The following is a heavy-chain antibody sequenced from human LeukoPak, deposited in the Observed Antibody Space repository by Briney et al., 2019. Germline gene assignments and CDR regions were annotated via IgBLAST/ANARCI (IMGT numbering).Heavy chain of an antibody. CDR1: GSTLTEHA. J-gene: IGHJ4*02. CDR2: IIDVGGT. CDR3: AKDYCRGGNCPLPFFDS. Sequence: PGGSLRLPCAVSGSTLTEHAWSWVRQAPGEGLEWVSGIIDVGGTYYADSVKGRFTISRDSSKNTLYLQMNSLRAEDTATYYCAKDYCRGGNCPLPFFDSWGQGTLVTVSS. V-gene: IGHV3-23*01. D-gene: IGHD2-15*01.